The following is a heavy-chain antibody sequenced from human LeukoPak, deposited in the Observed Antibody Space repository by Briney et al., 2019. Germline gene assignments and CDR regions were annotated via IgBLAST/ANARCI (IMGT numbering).Heavy chain of an antibody. J-gene: IGHJ3*02. CDR1: GFTFSSYA. CDR2: ISGSGGST. CDR3: AKDSDIVVVVAPSDDAFDI. V-gene: IGHV3-23*01. Sequence: GRSLRLSCAASGFTFSSYAMSWVRQAPGKGLEWVSAISGSGGSTYYADSVKGRFTISRDNSKNTLYLQMNSLRAEDTAVYYCAKDSDIVVVVAPSDDAFDIWGQGTMVTVSS. D-gene: IGHD2-15*01.